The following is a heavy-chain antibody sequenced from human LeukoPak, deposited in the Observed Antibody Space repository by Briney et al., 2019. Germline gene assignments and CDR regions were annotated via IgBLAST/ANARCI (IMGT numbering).Heavy chain of an antibody. CDR1: GFTVSTNY. V-gene: IGHV3-53*01. CDR3: ARNLYSSSSGISGSLDY. J-gene: IGHJ4*02. D-gene: IGHD6-6*01. Sequence: PGGSLRLSCAASGFTVSTNYMSWVRQAPGKGLEWVSILYSGGKTYYADSVKGRFTISRDNSKNTLYLQMNSLRAEDTAIYYCARNLYSSSSGISGSLDYWGQGTLVTVSS. CDR2: LYSGGKT.